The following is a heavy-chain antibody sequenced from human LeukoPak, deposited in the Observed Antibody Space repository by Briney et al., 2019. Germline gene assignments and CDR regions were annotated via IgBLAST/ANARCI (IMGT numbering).Heavy chain of an antibody. D-gene: IGHD2-21*01. CDR2: IKPGARER. Sequence: PGGSLRLSCAPSGFTVSDYWMTWVRQAPGEGLEWVANIKPGARERYHLDSVECRFHISRESAKNSLYLEMNSLRVEATVVYCWASYLFWWSDLGYWGEGNLVTVS. V-gene: IGHV3-7*01. CDR1: GFTVSDYW. J-gene: IGHJ4*02. CDR3: ASYLFWWSDLGY.